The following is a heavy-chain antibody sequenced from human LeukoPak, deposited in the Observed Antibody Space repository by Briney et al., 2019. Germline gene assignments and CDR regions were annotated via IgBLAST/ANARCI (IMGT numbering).Heavy chain of an antibody. Sequence: SETLSLTCAVYGGSFSGYYWSWIRQPPGKGLEWIGEINHSGGTNYNPSLKSRVTISVDTSKNQFSLKLSSVTAADTAVYYCARARGVGATISSWGQGTLVTVSS. CDR2: INHSGGT. J-gene: IGHJ4*02. V-gene: IGHV4-34*01. CDR3: ARARGVGATISS. CDR1: GGSFSGYY. D-gene: IGHD1-26*01.